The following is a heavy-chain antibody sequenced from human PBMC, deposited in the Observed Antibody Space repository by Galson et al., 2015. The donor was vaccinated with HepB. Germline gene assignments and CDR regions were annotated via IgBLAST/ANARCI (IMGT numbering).Heavy chain of an antibody. CDR3: TRGGGCSSTGCYVVENWFDP. D-gene: IGHD2-2*01. V-gene: IGHV3-49*03. CDR2: IRSKAYGGTT. J-gene: IGHJ5*02. CDR1: GFTFGDYA. Sequence: SLRLSCAASGFTFGDYAMSWFRQAPGKGLEWVGFIRSKAYGGTTEYAASVKGRFTISRDDSKSIAYLQMNSLKTEDTAVYYCTRGGGCSSTGCYVVENWFDPWGQGTLVTVSS.